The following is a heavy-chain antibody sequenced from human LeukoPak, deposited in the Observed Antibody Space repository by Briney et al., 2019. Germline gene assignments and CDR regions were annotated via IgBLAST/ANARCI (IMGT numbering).Heavy chain of an antibody. J-gene: IGHJ6*04. CDR2: ISGRDDST. CDR1: GFTFSSYG. Sequence: GGTLRLSCAASGFTFSSYGMNWVRQAPGKGLEWVSAISGRDDSTNYADSVKGRFTISRDNAKNSLYLQMNSLRAEDTAVYYCAELGITMIGGVWGKGTTVTISS. V-gene: IGHV3-23*01. D-gene: IGHD3-10*02. CDR3: AELGITMIGGV.